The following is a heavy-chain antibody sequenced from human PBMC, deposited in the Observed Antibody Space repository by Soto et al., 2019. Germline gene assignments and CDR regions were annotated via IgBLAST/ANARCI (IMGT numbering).Heavy chain of an antibody. CDR1: GGSISSGGYY. CDR3: ARKDSGYADYMDV. J-gene: IGHJ6*03. D-gene: IGHD5-12*01. V-gene: IGHV4-31*03. CDR2: IYYSGST. Sequence: QVQLQESGPGLVKPSQTLSLTCTVSGGSISSGGYYWSWIRQHPGKCLEGIGYIYYSGSTYYNPSLKSRVTMSVDTSENQFSLRLSSVTAADTAVYYCARKDSGYADYMDVWGKGTTVTVSS.